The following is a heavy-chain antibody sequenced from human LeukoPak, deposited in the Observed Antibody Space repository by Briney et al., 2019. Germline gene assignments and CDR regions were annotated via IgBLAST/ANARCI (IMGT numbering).Heavy chain of an antibody. J-gene: IGHJ5*02. CDR2: INPNSGGT. Sequence: ASVKVSCKASGYTFTGYYMHWVRQAPGQGLEWMGWINPNSGGTNYAQKFQGRVTMTRDTSISTAYMELSRLRSDDTAVYYCGREYYDSSGSWFDPWGQGTLVTVSS. CDR3: GREYYDSSGSWFDP. D-gene: IGHD3-22*01. V-gene: IGHV1-2*02. CDR1: GYTFTGYY.